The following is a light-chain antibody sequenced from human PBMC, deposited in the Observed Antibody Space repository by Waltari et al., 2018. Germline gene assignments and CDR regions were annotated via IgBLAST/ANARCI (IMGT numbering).Light chain of an antibody. CDR3: QQYNSYLLT. CDR1: QSISSW. V-gene: IGKV1-5*03. CDR2: KAS. Sequence: DIQMTQSPSTLSASVGDRVTITCRSSQSISSWLAWYQQKPGKAPKLLIYKASSLESGVPSRFSGSGSGTEFTLTISSLQPDDFATYYCQQYNSYLLTFGGGTKVEIK. J-gene: IGKJ4*01.